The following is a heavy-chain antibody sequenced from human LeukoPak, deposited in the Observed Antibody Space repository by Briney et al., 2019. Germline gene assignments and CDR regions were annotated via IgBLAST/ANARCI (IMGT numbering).Heavy chain of an antibody. J-gene: IGHJ4*02. CDR1: GYSFTNYW. V-gene: IGHV5-51*01. CDR3: ARAYNSDYHWDY. Sequence: GESLKISCKGSGYSFTNYWIGWVRQMPGKGLEWMGIIYPGDSNTKYNPSFQGQVTISADNSITTAYLQWSSLKASDTAIYYCARAYNSDYHWDYWGQGTLVTVSS. CDR2: IYPGDSNT. D-gene: IGHD4-11*01.